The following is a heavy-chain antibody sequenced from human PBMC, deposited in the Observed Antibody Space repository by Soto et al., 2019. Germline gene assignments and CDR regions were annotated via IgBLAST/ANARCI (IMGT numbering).Heavy chain of an antibody. V-gene: IGHV4-34*01. Sequence: SIACAVYSGYFSGYYWSWIRQPPGKGLEWIGEINHSGSTNYNPSLKSRVTISVDTSKNQFSLKLSSVTAADTAVYYCASSGYSGSRGLADYRGQGTLVTVSS. CDR2: INHSGST. D-gene: IGHD5-12*01. CDR1: SGYFSGYY. J-gene: IGHJ4*02. CDR3: ASSGYSGSRGLADY.